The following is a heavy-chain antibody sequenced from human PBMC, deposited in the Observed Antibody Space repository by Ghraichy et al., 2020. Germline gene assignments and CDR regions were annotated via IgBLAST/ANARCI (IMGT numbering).Heavy chain of an antibody. CDR1: GESISSSSSW. CDR3: ARNGYYCIDY. CDR2: IYHSGST. Sequence: SETLSLTCDVSGESISSSSSWWSWVRQPPGKGLEWIGEIYHSGSTNYNPSLKSRVTISVDKSKNQLSLKLNSVTAADTAVYYFARNGYYCIDYWGQGTLVTVSS. V-gene: IGHV4-4*02. D-gene: IGHD2-2*03. J-gene: IGHJ4*02.